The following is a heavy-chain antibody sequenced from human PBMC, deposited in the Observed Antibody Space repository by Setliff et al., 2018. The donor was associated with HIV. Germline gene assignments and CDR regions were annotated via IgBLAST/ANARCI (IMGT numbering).Heavy chain of an antibody. Sequence: SATLSLTCTVSRDSINGHWWSWIRQPPGKGLEWTGSIHYSGITHYNPSLKSRLTMSVDTSKNQVSLKLTSVTAADTAVYYCARYKCINFACVGFDIWGQGTVVTVSS. CDR1: RDSINGHW. D-gene: IGHD3-9*01. V-gene: IGHV4-59*11. CDR3: ARYKCINFACVGFDI. J-gene: IGHJ3*02. CDR2: IHYSGIT.